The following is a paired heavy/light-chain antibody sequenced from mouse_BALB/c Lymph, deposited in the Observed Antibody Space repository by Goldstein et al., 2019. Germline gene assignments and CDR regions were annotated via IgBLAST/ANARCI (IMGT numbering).Light chain of an antibody. CDR3: QQWSSYPLT. J-gene: IGKJ5*01. CDR1: SSISSSN. CDR2: GTS. V-gene: IGKV4-53*01. Sequence: EIVLTQSPALMAASPGEKVTITCSVSSSISSSNLHWYQQKSETSPKPWIYGTSNLASGVPVRFSGSGSGTSYSLTISSMEAEDAATYYCQQWSSYPLTFGAGTKLELK.
Heavy chain of an antibody. CDR1: GYTFTSYW. D-gene: IGHD4-1*01. V-gene: IGHV1S22*01. Sequence: LQQPGSELVRPGASVKLSCKASGYTFTSYWMHWVKQRPGQGLEWIGNIYPGSGSTNYDEKFKSKATLTVDTSSSTAYMQLSSLTSEDSAVYYCTRDWEGNWGQGTLVTVSA. CDR2: IYPGSGST. CDR3: TRDWEGN. J-gene: IGHJ3*01.